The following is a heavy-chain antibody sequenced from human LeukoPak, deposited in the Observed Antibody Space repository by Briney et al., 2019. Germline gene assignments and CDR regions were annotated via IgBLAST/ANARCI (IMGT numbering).Heavy chain of an antibody. D-gene: IGHD1-14*01. CDR1: GFTFSRYW. V-gene: IGHV3-7*01. Sequence: PGGSLRLSCAVSGFTFSRYWMTWVRQAPGKGLEWVANIKVDGSEKYYVDAVKGRFTISRDNAKDSLYLQMNSLRAEDTAVYYCARSYGTIVFDYWGQGILVTVSS. J-gene: IGHJ4*02. CDR2: IKVDGSEK. CDR3: ARSYGTIVFDY.